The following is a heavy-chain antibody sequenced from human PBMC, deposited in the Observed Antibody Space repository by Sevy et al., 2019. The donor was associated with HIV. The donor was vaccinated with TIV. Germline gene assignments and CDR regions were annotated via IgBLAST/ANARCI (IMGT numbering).Heavy chain of an antibody. D-gene: IGHD4-17*01. CDR1: GFTFSSYS. J-gene: IGHJ6*02. V-gene: IGHV3-21*01. CDR3: ASAPHDYGVDYGMDV. Sequence: GGSLRLSCAASGFTFSSYSMNWVRQAPGKGLEWVSSISSSSSYIYYADPVKGRFTISRDNAKNSLYLQMNSLRAEDTAVYYCASAPHDYGVDYGMDVWGQGTTVTVSS. CDR2: ISSSSSYI.